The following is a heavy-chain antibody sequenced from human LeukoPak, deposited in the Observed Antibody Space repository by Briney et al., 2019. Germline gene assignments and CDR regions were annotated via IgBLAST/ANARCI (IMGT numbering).Heavy chain of an antibody. V-gene: IGHV3-30*02. D-gene: IGHD2-2*01. CDR1: GFTFSSYG. Sequence: GGSLRLSCAASGFTFSSYGMHWVRQAPGKGLEWVAFIRYDGSNKYYADSVKGRFTISRDNSKNTLYLQMNSLRAEDTAAYYCAKDISLLRVVPAAIDYWGQGTLVTVSS. J-gene: IGHJ4*02. CDR3: AKDISLLRVVPAAIDY. CDR2: IRYDGSNK.